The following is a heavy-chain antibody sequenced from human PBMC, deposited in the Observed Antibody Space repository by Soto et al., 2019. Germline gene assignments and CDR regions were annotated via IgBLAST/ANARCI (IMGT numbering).Heavy chain of an antibody. V-gene: IGHV4-28*01. CDR3: ARTLCSGGSCYSPGGDAFDI. Sequence: SETLSLTCAVSGYSISSSNWWGWIRQPPGKGLEWIGYIYYSGSTYYNPSLKSRVTMSVDTFKNQFSLKLSSVTAVDTAVYYCARTLCSGGSCYSPGGDAFDIWGQGTMVTVSS. CDR1: GYSISSSNW. D-gene: IGHD2-15*01. CDR2: IYYSGST. J-gene: IGHJ3*02.